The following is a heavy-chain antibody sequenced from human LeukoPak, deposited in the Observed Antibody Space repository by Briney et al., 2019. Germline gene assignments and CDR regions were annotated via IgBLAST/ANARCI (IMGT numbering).Heavy chain of an antibody. CDR2: IIPIFGTA. CDR3: ARSTFSTIFGVVINYYYYGMDV. J-gene: IGHJ6*02. V-gene: IGHV1-69*01. CDR1: GGTFSSYA. Sequence: GASVKVSCTASGGTFSSYAISWVRQAPGQGLEWMGGIIPIFGTANYAQKFQGRVTITADESTSTAYMELSSLRSEDTAVYYCARSTFSTIFGVVINYYYYGMDVWGQGTTVTVSS. D-gene: IGHD3-3*01.